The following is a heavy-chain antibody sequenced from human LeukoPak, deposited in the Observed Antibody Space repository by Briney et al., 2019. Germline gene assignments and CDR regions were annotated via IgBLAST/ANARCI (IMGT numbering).Heavy chain of an antibody. J-gene: IGHJ3*02. CDR2: ISAHNGKT. V-gene: IGHV1-18*01. D-gene: IGHD3-16*02. Sequence: ASVNVSCKASGYEFSSYGISCVRDAPGQGRECTGWISAHNGKTKYAEKVQGRLTMTTETSTSTAYMELRSLTSADTAVYYCAKDSPRDDYVRGSYRYSRRGLDIWGQGTLVTASS. CDR3: AKDSPRDDYVRGSYRYSRRGLDI. CDR1: GYEFSSYG.